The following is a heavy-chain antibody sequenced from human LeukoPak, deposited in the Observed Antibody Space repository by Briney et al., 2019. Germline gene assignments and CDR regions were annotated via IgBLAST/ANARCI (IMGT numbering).Heavy chain of an antibody. J-gene: IGHJ4*02. CDR3: ARVWSGQQLVLCDY. V-gene: IGHV3-48*02. Sequence: GGSLRLSCAASGFTFSTYHMNWVRQAPGKGLGSVSYISSSSSTIYNADSVKGRFTISRDNARNSLYLQMDSLRDEDTAVHYCARVWSGQQLVLCDYWGRGTLVTVSS. CDR1: GFTFSTYH. CDR2: ISSSSSTI. D-gene: IGHD6-13*01.